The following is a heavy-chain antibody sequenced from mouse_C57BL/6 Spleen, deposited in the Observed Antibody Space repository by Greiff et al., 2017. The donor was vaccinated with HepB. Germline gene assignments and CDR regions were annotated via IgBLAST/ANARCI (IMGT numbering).Heavy chain of an antibody. CDR1: GYTFTDYY. V-gene: IGHV1-19*01. J-gene: IGHJ2*01. CDR3: ARWDGNSVDDY. CDR2: INPYNGGT. Sequence: EVQLQQSGPVLVKPGASVKMSCKASGYTFTDYYMNWVKQSHGKSLEWIGVINPYNGGTSYNQKFKGKATLTVDKSSSTAYMELNSLTSEDSAVYYCARWDGNSVDDYWGQGTTLTVSS. D-gene: IGHD2-1*01.